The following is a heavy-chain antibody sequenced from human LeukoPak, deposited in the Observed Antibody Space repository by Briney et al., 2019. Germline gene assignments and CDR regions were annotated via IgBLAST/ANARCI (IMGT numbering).Heavy chain of an antibody. CDR2: IYYSGST. V-gene: IGHV4-59*08. Sequence: SETLSLTCTVSGGSISSYCWSWIRQPPGKGLEWIGYIYYSGSTNYNPSLKSRVTISVDTSKNQFSLKVRSVTAADTAVYYCARNRGYNYGYSFDSWGQGTLVTVSS. D-gene: IGHD5-18*01. CDR3: ARNRGYNYGYSFDS. CDR1: GGSISSYC. J-gene: IGHJ4*02.